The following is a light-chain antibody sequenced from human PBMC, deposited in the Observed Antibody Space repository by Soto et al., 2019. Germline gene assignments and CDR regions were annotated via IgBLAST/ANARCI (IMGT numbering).Light chain of an antibody. V-gene: IGLV2-18*02. CDR1: SSDVGSYNR. CDR2: EVS. CDR3: SSYTSSSTLV. J-gene: IGLJ2*01. Sequence: QSALTQPPSVSGSPGQSVTISCTGTSSDVGSYNRVSWYQQPPGTAPKLMIYEVSNRPSGVPDRFSGSKSGNTASLTISGLQAEVEADYYCSSYTSSSTLVFGGWTQLTVL.